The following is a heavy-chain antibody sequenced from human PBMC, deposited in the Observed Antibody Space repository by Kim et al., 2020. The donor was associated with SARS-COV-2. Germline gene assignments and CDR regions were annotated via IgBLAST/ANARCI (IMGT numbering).Heavy chain of an antibody. J-gene: IGHJ3*02. CDR1: GFTFSSYG. Sequence: GGSLRLSCAASGFTFSSYGMHWVRQAPGKGLEWVAVIWYDGSNKYYADSVKGRFTISRDNSKNTLYLQMNSLRAEDTAVYYCARVDTFINDSFDIWGQGTMVTVSS. V-gene: IGHV3-33*01. CDR3: ARVDTFINDSFDI. CDR2: IWYDGSNK.